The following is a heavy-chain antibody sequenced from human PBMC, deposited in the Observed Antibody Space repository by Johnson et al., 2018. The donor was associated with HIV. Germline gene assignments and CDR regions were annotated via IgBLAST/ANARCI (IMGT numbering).Heavy chain of an antibody. Sequence: VQLVESGGGVVQPGRSLRLSCGASGFIFSSSYMTWVRQAPGKGLEWVATINQDGTGKNYVDSVKGRFSISRDSTKNTLYLHMSSLRLEDTAVYYCAKGQVARGAFDIWGQGTTVTVSS. V-gene: IGHV3-7*02. J-gene: IGHJ3*02. CDR2: INQDGTGK. CDR1: GFIFSSSY. CDR3: AKGQVARGAFDI.